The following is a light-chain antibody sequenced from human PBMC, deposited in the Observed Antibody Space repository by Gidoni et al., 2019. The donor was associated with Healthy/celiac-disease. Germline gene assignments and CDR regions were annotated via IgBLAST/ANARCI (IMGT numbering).Light chain of an antibody. V-gene: IGKV1-13*02. Sequence: AIQLTQSPSSLSASVGDRVTITCRASQGISSALAWYQQKPGKAPKLLIYDASSLESGVPSRFSGSGSGTDFTLTIISLQPEDFATYYCQQFNSYLWTFGQGTKVEIK. CDR1: QGISSA. J-gene: IGKJ1*01. CDR3: QQFNSYLWT. CDR2: DAS.